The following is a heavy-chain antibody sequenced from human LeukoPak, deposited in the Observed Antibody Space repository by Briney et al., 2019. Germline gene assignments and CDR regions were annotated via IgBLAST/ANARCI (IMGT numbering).Heavy chain of an antibody. J-gene: IGHJ4*02. V-gene: IGHV3-21*01. CDR3: ARDLGIAAAKSDY. CDR1: GFTFSSYS. D-gene: IGHD6-13*01. Sequence: GGSLRLSCAASGFTFSSYSMNWVRQAPGKGLEWVSSISSSSSYIYYADSVKGRFTISRDNAKNSLYLQMNSLRAEDTAVYHCARDLGIAAAKSDYWGQGTLVTVSS. CDR2: ISSSSSYI.